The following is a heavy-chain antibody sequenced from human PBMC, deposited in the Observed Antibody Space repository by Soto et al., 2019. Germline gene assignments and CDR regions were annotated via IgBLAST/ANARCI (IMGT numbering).Heavy chain of an antibody. Sequence: GGPLRLSCAASGFTFSSYWMHWVRQAPGKGLVWVSRINSDGSSTSYADSVKGRFTISRDNAKNTLYLQMNSLRAEDTAVYYCARGIPAEVLLWFGELALWGQGTLVTVSS. D-gene: IGHD3-10*01. CDR1: GFTFSSYW. V-gene: IGHV3-74*01. CDR3: ARGIPAEVLLWFGELAL. J-gene: IGHJ4*02. CDR2: INSDGSST.